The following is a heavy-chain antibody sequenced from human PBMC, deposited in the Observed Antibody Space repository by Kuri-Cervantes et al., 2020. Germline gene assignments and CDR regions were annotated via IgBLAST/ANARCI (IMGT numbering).Heavy chain of an antibody. V-gene: IGHV3-33*05. Sequence: GGSLRLSCAASGFTFSSYGMHWVLQAQGKGLEWVAVISYDGSNKYYADSVKGRFTISRDNSNNTLYLQMNSLRDEDTAVYYCAREGAGDSSSWYSSGPRSYYYYYGMDVWGQGTTVTVSS. CDR2: ISYDGSNK. D-gene: IGHD6-13*01. CDR1: GFTFSSYG. CDR3: AREGAGDSSSWYSSGPRSYYYYYGMDV. J-gene: IGHJ6*02.